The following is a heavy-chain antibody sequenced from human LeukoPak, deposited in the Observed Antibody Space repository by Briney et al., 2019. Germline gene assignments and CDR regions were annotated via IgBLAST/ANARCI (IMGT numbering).Heavy chain of an antibody. D-gene: IGHD3-10*01. Sequence: ASVKVSCKASGYIFTSYGISWVRQAAGQGLEGMGGISAYNGNTNYPQKLQGRVTMTTDTSTSTAYMELRSLRSDDTAVYYCAGAGLLWFGELLQVGLMDVWGKGTTVTVSS. J-gene: IGHJ6*04. CDR1: GYIFTSYG. CDR3: AGAGLLWFGELLQVGLMDV. CDR2: ISAYNGNT. V-gene: IGHV1-18*04.